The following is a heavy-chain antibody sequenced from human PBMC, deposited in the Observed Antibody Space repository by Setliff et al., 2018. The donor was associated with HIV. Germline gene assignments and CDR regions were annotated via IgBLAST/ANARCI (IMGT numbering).Heavy chain of an antibody. V-gene: IGHV3-30*01. D-gene: IGHD2-15*01. Sequence: GGSLRLSCVASGFTFSTFAMHWVRQAPGKGPEWVSVITYDGSRTYYADSVKGRFTISRDNSKNTLYLQVNSLRPEDTAVYYCAKDISCTGGSCKNFDYWGQGTLVTVSS. J-gene: IGHJ4*02. CDR3: AKDISCTGGSCKNFDY. CDR2: ITYDGSRT. CDR1: GFTFSTFA.